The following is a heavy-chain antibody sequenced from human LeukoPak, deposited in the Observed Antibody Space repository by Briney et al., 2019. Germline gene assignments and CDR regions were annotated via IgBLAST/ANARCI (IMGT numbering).Heavy chain of an antibody. D-gene: IGHD3-3*01. V-gene: IGHV3-7*03. Sequence: GGSLRLSCAASGFTFSSYWMSWVRQAPGKGLEWVANIKQDGSEKYYVDSVKGRFTISRDNAKNSLYLQMNSLRAEDTALYYCTKDKNNFWSGYPGHYYYGMDVWGQGTTVIVSS. J-gene: IGHJ6*02. CDR3: TKDKNNFWSGYPGHYYYGMDV. CDR2: IKQDGSEK. CDR1: GFTFSSYW.